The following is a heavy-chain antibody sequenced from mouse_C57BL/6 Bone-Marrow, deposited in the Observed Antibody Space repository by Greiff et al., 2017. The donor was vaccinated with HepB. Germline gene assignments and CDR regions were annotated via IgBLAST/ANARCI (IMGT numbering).Heavy chain of an antibody. CDR1: GYTFTDYY. CDR3: AREVGAMDY. V-gene: IGHV1-19*01. Sequence: EVKLMESGPVLVKPGASVKMSCKASGYTFTDYYMNWVKQSHGKSLEWIGVINPYNGGTSYNQKFKGKATLTVDKSSSTAYMELNSLTSEDSAVYYCAREVGAMDYWGQGTSVTVSS. D-gene: IGHD1-1*01. CDR2: INPYNGGT. J-gene: IGHJ4*01.